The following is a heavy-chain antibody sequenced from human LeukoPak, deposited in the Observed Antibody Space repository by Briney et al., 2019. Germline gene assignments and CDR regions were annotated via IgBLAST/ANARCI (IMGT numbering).Heavy chain of an antibody. D-gene: IGHD3-10*02. Sequence: GGSLRLSCAASGFTFSSYEMNWVRQAPGKGLEWVSYISSSGSTIYYGDSVEGRFTISRDNAKTSLYLQMNSLRAEDTAVYYCAELGITMIGGVWGKGTTVTISS. CDR3: AELGITMIGGV. V-gene: IGHV3-48*03. CDR2: ISSSGSTI. CDR1: GFTFSSYE. J-gene: IGHJ6*04.